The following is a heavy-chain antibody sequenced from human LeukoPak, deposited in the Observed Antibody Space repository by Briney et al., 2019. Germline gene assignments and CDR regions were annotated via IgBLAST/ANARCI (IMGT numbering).Heavy chain of an antibody. CDR2: IIPIFGTA. CDR3: VYSSGYSRPGNAFDI. Sequence: SVKVSCKASGGTFSSYAISWVRQAPGQGLEWVGGIIPIFGTANYAQKFQGRVTITTDESTSTAYMELSSLRSEDTAVYYCVYSSGYSRPGNAFDIWGQGTMVTVSS. V-gene: IGHV1-69*05. CDR1: GGTFSSYA. D-gene: IGHD3-22*01. J-gene: IGHJ3*02.